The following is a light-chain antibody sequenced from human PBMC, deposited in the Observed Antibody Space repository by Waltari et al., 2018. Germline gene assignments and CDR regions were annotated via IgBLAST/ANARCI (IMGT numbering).Light chain of an antibody. CDR1: SSDVGDFNS. J-gene: IGLJ2*01. CDR2: DVS. Sequence: QSALTQPASVSASPGESITISCTATSSDVGDFNSVSWYQQHPGKAPKFMIYDVSNRPSGVSRRFSGSKAGNTASLTISGLQAEDEAVYYCSSFTTSSTLLFGGGTKLTVL. CDR3: SSFTTSSTLL. V-gene: IGLV2-14*03.